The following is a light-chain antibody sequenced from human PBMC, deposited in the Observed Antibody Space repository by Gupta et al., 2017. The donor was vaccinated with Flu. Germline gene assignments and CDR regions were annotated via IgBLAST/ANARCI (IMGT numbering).Light chain of an antibody. V-gene: IGKV1-16*01. CDR3: QQYNSYPFT. CDR2: AAS. Sequence: DIQSTQSPSSLSASVGDRVIITRRTSQAICNSLACFKQKPGRAPRSLIYAASSLQSGVPSIFSGSGSGTDYTLTISSLHHEDFATYYCQQYNSYPFTFGPGTKVEVK. CDR1: QAICNS. J-gene: IGKJ3*01.